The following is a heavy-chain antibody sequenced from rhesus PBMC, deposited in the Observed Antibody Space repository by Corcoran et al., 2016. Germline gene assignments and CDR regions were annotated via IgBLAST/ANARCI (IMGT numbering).Heavy chain of an antibody. Sequence: QVQLQESGPGLVKPSETLSLTCVVSGSSISRNYWSWIRQPPGKGLEWIGRIYGSGGRSDYNPSLKSRVTISTDTSKIQFSLNLNSVTAADTAVYYCARHSSGYYGFDFWGPGVLVTVSS. V-gene: IGHV4-160*01. CDR3: ARHSSGYYGFDF. J-gene: IGHJ4*01. CDR1: GSSISRNY. CDR2: IYGSGGRS. D-gene: IGHD6-31*01.